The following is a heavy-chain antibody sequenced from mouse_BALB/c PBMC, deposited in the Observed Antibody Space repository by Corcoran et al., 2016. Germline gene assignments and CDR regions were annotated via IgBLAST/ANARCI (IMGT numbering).Heavy chain of an antibody. Sequence: EVQLQQSGPELVKPGASVKMSCKASGYTFTSYVMHWVKQKPGQGLEWIGYINPYNDGTKYNEKFKGKATMTSDKSSSTAYMELSSLTSEDSAVYYWAREGRRGYFDVWGAGTTVTVS. CDR2: INPYNDGT. CDR1: GYTFTSYV. V-gene: IGHV1S136*01. J-gene: IGHJ1*01. CDR3: AREGRRGYFDV.